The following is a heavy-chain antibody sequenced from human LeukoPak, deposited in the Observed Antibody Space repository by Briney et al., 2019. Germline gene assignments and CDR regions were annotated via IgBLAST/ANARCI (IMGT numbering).Heavy chain of an antibody. D-gene: IGHD3-10*01. J-gene: IGHJ5*02. Sequence: GGSLRLSCAASGFTFSRYWMTWVRPAPGKGVEWVAHINQEGREKYYVDSVKGRFTISRDNTKNSLYLQMNSLRAEDTAVYYCAKDLSVLVRFGEASRERLFVPWGQGTLVTVSS. CDR2: INQEGREK. CDR3: AKDLSVLVRFGEASRERLFVP. CDR1: GFTFSRYW. V-gene: IGHV3-7*04.